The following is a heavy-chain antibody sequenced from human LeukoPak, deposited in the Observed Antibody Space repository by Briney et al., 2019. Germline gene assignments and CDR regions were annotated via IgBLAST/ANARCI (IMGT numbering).Heavy chain of an antibody. Sequence: GESLKISCKGSGYSFTSYGISWVRQAPGQGLEWMGWISAYNGNTNYAQKLQGRVTMTTDTSTSTAYMELRSLRSEDTAVYYCATGLEDIVVVMREPSKNAFDIWGQGTMVTVSS. CDR2: ISAYNGNT. CDR1: GYSFTSYG. J-gene: IGHJ3*02. V-gene: IGHV1-18*01. D-gene: IGHD2-2*01. CDR3: ATGLEDIVVVMREPSKNAFDI.